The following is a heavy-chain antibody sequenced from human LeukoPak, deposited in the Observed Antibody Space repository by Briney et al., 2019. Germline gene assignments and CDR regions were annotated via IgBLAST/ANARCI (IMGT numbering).Heavy chain of an antibody. J-gene: IGHJ3*02. CDR1: GGTFSSYA. CDR3: ARFPFRAVAAHAFDI. Sequence: EASVKVSCKASGGTFSSYAISWVRQAPGQGLEWMGWINPNSGGTNYAQKFQGRVTTTRDTSISTAYMELSRLRSDDTAVYYCARFPFRAVAAHAFDIWGQGTMVTVSS. D-gene: IGHD2-15*01. CDR2: INPNSGGT. V-gene: IGHV1-2*02.